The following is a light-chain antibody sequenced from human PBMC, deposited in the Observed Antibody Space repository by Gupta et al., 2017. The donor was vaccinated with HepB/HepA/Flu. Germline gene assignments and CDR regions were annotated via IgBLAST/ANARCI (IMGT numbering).Light chain of an antibody. CDR1: TLRSYY. CDR2: GKN. Sequence: SELTQDPAVSVALRQTVRITCQGDTLRSYYASWYQLKPGQAPLLVFYGKNNRPSKIPDRFSVSSSGNTASLTITGAQAEDEADYYCSSRDSSGNHYVFGTGTKVTVL. J-gene: IGLJ1*01. V-gene: IGLV3-19*01. CDR3: SSRDSSGNHYV.